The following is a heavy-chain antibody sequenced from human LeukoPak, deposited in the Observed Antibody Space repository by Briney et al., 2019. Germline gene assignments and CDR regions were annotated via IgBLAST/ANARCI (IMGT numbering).Heavy chain of an antibody. V-gene: IGHV1-18*01. D-gene: IGHD3-16*02. CDR1: GYSFTSFG. J-gene: IGHJ4*02. CDR3: ARVFSFGDYIWGSYRYYFDY. Sequence: GASVKVSCKASGYSFTSFGISWVRQAPGQGLEWMGWISTYNANTNYAQKYQGRVTMTTDTSTSTAYMELRSLRSDVTAVYFCARVFSFGDYIWGSYRYYFDYWGQGTLVTVSS. CDR2: ISTYNANT.